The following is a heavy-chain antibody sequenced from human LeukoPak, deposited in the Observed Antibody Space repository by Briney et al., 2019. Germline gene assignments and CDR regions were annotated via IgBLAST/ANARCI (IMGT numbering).Heavy chain of an antibody. V-gene: IGHV5-51*01. J-gene: IGHJ4*02. CDR2: IYPGDSDT. CDR3: ARRGYCSSTSCYSLDY. Sequence: GESLKISCKASGYSFTSYWIGWVRQMPGKGLEWMGIIYPGDSDTRYSPSFQGQVTISADKSISTAYLQWSSLRASDTAMYYCARRGYCSSTSCYSLDYWGQGTLVTVSS. CDR1: GYSFTSYW. D-gene: IGHD2-2*01.